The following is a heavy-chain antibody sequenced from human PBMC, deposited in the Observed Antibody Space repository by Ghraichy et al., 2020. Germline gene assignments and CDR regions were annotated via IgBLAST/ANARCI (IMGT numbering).Heavy chain of an antibody. J-gene: IGHJ4*02. Sequence: GGSLRLSCAASGFTFSSYGMHWVRQAPGKGLEWVAVIWYDGSNKYYADSVKGRFTISRDNSKNTLYLQMNSLRAEDTAVYYCARGQTIVATIFLDYWGQGTLVTVSS. CDR3: ARGQTIVATIFLDY. V-gene: IGHV3-33*01. CDR1: GFTFSSYG. CDR2: IWYDGSNK. D-gene: IGHD5-12*01.